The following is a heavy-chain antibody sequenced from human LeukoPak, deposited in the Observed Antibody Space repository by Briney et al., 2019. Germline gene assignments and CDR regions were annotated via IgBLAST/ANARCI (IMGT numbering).Heavy chain of an antibody. Sequence: SETLSLTCTVSGGSISSYYWTWIRQPPGKGLEWIGYIYYSGSTNYNPSLKSRVTISVDTSKNQFSLKLSSVTAADTAVYSCASHYYETGYFDYWGQGTLVTVSS. CDR3: ASHYYETGYFDY. CDR2: IYYSGST. J-gene: IGHJ4*02. V-gene: IGHV4-59*01. D-gene: IGHD3-22*01. CDR1: GGSISSYY.